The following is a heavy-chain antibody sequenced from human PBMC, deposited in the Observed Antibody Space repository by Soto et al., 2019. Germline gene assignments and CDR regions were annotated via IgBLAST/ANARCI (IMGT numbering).Heavy chain of an antibody. CDR2: IYYSGST. Sequence: SETLSLTCTVSGGSVSSGSYYWSWIRQPPGKGLEWIGYIYYSGSTNYNPSLKSRVTISVDTSKNQFSLKLSSVTAADTAVYYCAREAGGSYTVDYWGQGTMVTVSS. D-gene: IGHD1-26*01. J-gene: IGHJ4*02. CDR1: GGSVSSGSYY. CDR3: AREAGGSYTVDY. V-gene: IGHV4-61*01.